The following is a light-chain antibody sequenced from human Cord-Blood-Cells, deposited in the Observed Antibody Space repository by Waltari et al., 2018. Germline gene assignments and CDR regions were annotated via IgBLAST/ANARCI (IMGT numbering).Light chain of an antibody. CDR2: ASS. V-gene: IGKV1-39*01. CDR1: QSISSY. CDR3: QQSYSTPRT. J-gene: IGKJ1*01. Sequence: DIQTTQSPSALSAFVGDRVTITCRASQSISSYLNWYQQKPGKAPKLLIYASSSLQSGVPSRFSGSVSGTDFTLTISSLQPEDFATYYCQQSYSTPRTFGQGTKVEIK.